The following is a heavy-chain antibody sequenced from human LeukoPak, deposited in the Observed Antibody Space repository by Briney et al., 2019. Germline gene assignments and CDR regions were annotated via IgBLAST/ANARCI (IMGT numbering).Heavy chain of an antibody. J-gene: IGHJ6*03. V-gene: IGHV4-59*01. Sequence: SETLSLTCTVSGGSISSYYWSWIRQPPGKGLEWMGYIYYSGSTNYNPSLKSRVTISVDTSKNQFSLKLGSVTAADTAVYYCARGNRQLVNINSYYSYMDVWGKGTTVTVSS. D-gene: IGHD6-6*01. CDR1: GGSISSYY. CDR2: IYYSGST. CDR3: ARGNRQLVNINSYYSYMDV.